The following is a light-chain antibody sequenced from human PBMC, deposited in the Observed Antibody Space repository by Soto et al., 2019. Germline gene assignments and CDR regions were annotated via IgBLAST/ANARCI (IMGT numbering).Light chain of an antibody. J-gene: IGKJ2*01. CDR3: QQYNNWPPKYT. Sequence: EVVMTQSPATLSVSPGERATLSCRASQSVSNNLAWYQQRPGQAPRLLIYGASTRATGIPARFRASGSGTEFTLTIDSLQSGDFAVYYCQQYNNWPPKYTFGQGTKLEIK. CDR2: GAS. V-gene: IGKV3-15*01. CDR1: QSVSNN.